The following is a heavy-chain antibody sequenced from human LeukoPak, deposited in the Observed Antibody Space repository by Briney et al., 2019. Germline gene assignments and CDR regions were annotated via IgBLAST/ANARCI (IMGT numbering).Heavy chain of an antibody. J-gene: IGHJ5*02. Sequence: GGSLRLSCAAPGFMFSGYSMNWVRQAPGKGPEWISHISSSSDRIFYADSVKGRFTISRDNAKNSLYLQMNSLRAEDTAFYYCARDRFPYGSGSGWFDPWGQGTLVTVSS. CDR1: GFMFSGYS. V-gene: IGHV3-48*04. CDR3: ARDRFPYGSGSGWFDP. CDR2: ISSSSDRI. D-gene: IGHD3-10*01.